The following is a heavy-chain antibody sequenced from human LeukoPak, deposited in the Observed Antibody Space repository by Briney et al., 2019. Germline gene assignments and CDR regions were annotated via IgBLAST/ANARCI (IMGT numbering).Heavy chain of an antibody. CDR1: GGSISSSNW. CDR2: IYHSGST. D-gene: IGHD3-22*01. Sequence: PSETLSLTCAVSGGSISSSNWWSWVRQPPGKGLEWIGEIYHSGSTNYNPSLKSRVTISVDKSKNQFSLKLSSVTAADTAVYYCARVVRSGYSIGQKDVWGKGTTVTVSS. CDR3: ARVVRSGYSIGQKDV. J-gene: IGHJ6*04. V-gene: IGHV4-4*02.